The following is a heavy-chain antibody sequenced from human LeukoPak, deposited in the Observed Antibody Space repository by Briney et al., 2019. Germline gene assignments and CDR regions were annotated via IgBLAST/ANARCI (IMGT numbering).Heavy chain of an antibody. J-gene: IGHJ2*01. CDR3: ARPHSYGYRGLGHWYFDL. Sequence: PSETLSLTCTVSGGSISSGGYYWSWIRQHPGKGLEWIGYIYYSGSTYYNPSLKSRVTISVDTSKNQYSLKLSSVTAADTAVYYCARPHSYGYRGLGHWYFDLWGRGTLVTVSS. D-gene: IGHD5-18*01. CDR2: IYYSGST. CDR1: GGSISSGGYY. V-gene: IGHV4-31*03.